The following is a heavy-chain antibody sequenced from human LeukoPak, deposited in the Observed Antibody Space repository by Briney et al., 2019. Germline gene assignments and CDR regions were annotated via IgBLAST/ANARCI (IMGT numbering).Heavy chain of an antibody. D-gene: IGHD3-10*01. CDR1: GGSFSGYY. Sequence: SETLSLTCAVYGGSFSGYYWSWIRQPPGKGLEWIGEINHSGSTNYNPSLKSRVTISVDTSKNQFSLKLSSVTAADTAVYYCARLGVCWFDHWGQGTLVTVSS. CDR2: INHSGST. V-gene: IGHV4-34*01. J-gene: IGHJ5*02. CDR3: ARLGVCWFDH.